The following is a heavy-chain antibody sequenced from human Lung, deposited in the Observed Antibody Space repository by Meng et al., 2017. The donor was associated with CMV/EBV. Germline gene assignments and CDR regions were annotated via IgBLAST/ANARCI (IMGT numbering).Heavy chain of an antibody. CDR1: GFTFSSYS. V-gene: IGHV3-21*01. D-gene: IGHD5-18*01. Sequence: SCAASGFTFSSYSMNWVRQAPGKGLEWVSSISSSSSYIYYADSVKGRFTISRDNAKNSLYLQMNSLRAEDTAVYYCARDLGNSYGYDYYYYYGMDVWGTGNXV. J-gene: IGHJ6*04. CDR2: ISSSSSYI. CDR3: ARDLGNSYGYDYYYYYGMDV.